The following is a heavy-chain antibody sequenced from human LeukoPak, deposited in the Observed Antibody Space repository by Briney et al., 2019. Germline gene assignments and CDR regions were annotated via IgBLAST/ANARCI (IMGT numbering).Heavy chain of an antibody. Sequence: SETLSLTCTVSGYSLTSGYYWSWIRQPPGKGLEWIGEINHSGSTNYNPSLKSRVTISVDTSKNQFSLKLSSVTVADTAVYYCARDRYYYDSSGYYDYYYMDVWGKGTTVTVSS. CDR1: GYSLTSGYY. V-gene: IGHV4-38-2*02. D-gene: IGHD3-22*01. J-gene: IGHJ6*03. CDR3: ARDRYYYDSSGYYDYYYMDV. CDR2: INHSGST.